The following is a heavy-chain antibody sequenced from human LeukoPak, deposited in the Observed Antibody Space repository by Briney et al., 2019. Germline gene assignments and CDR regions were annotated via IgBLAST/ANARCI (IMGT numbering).Heavy chain of an antibody. Sequence: GRSLRLSCAASGFTFSSYAMHWVRQAPGKGLEWVAVISYDGSNKYYADSVKGRFTISRDNSKNTLYLQMNSLRAEDTAVYYCARDISNYLFDYWGQGTLVTVSS. V-gene: IGHV3-30*04. CDR2: ISYDGSNK. J-gene: IGHJ4*02. CDR3: ARDISNYLFDY. CDR1: GFTFSSYA. D-gene: IGHD4-11*01.